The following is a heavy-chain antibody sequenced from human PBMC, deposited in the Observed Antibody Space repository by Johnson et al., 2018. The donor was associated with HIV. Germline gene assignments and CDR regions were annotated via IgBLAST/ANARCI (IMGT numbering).Heavy chain of an antibody. Sequence: QAQLVESGGGLVQPGGSLRLSCAAPGFTFSNYGMHWVRQAPCTGLEWVAVISYDGSNKYYADSVKGRFTLSRDNSKNTLYLQINRLRAEDTAVYYCARVGGGVVVVPTEIGAFDFVGQGTMVTVSS. D-gene: IGHD2-2*01. J-gene: IGHJ3*01. CDR1: GFTFSNYG. V-gene: IGHV3-30*03. CDR3: ARVGGGVVVVPTEIGAFDF. CDR2: ISYDGSNK.